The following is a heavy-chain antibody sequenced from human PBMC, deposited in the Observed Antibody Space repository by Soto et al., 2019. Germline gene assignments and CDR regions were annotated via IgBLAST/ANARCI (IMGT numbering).Heavy chain of an antibody. CDR3: ASYSSGWYDVIY. D-gene: IGHD6-19*01. CDR1: GDSVSSGSYF. CDR2: IYYSGST. J-gene: IGHJ4*02. V-gene: IGHV4-61*01. Sequence: QVQLQESGPGLVKPSETLSLTCTVSGDSVSSGSYFWGWIRQPPGRGLEWIGYIYYSGSTNYNPSRKSRVTIAVDTAKNQFSLKLSAVTAADTAVYHCASYSSGWYDVIYWGQGTLVTVSS.